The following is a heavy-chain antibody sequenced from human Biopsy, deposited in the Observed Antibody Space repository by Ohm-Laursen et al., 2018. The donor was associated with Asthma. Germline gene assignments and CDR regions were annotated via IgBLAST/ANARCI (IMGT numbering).Heavy chain of an antibody. CDR3: AKSGSLWTAFDY. CDR1: GFTFSTNA. D-gene: IGHD3-10*01. V-gene: IGHV3-23*01. CDR2: ISDSGDNT. J-gene: IGHJ4*02. Sequence: GSLRLSCAAPGFTFSTNAMSWVRQAPGKGLEWVSLISDSGDNTYYADSVKGRFTISRDNSKYTLYLQMNSLRAEDTAVYYCAKSGSLWTAFDYWGQGTLVTVSS.